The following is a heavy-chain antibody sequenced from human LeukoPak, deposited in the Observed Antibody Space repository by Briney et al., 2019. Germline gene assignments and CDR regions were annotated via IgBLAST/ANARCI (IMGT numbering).Heavy chain of an antibody. D-gene: IGHD3-22*01. Sequence: SGTLSLTCAVSGGSISSGGYSWSWIRQPPGKGLEWIGYIYYSGSTNYNPSLKSRVTTSVDTSKNQFSLKLSSVTAADTAVYYCARAVAPLIYDRSGSNWFDPWGQGTLVTVSS. CDR1: GGSISSGGYS. CDR3: ARAVAPLIYDRSGSNWFDP. J-gene: IGHJ5*02. CDR2: IYYSGST. V-gene: IGHV4-61*08.